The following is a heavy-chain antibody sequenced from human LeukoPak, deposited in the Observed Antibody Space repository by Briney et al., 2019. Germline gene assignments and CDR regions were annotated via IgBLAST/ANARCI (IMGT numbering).Heavy chain of an antibody. CDR3: ARHKTDTIWWLRDGWFDP. CDR2: IYTSGST. D-gene: IGHD5-12*01. CDR1: GGSISSGSYY. J-gene: IGHJ5*02. Sequence: PSETLSLTCTVSGGSISSGSYYWSWIRQPAGKGLEWIVRIYTSGSTNYNPSLKSRFTISVDTSKNQFSLKLSSVTAADTAVYYCARHKTDTIWWLRDGWFDPWGQGTLVTVSS. V-gene: IGHV4-61*02.